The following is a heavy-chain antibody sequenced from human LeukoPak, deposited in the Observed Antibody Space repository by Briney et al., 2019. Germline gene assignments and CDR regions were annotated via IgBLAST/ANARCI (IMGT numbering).Heavy chain of an antibody. D-gene: IGHD3-3*01. V-gene: IGHV3-20*04. CDR1: GFTFDDYG. J-gene: IGHJ4*02. CDR2: INWNGGST. Sequence: GGSLRLSCAASGFTFDDYGMSWVRQAPGKGLEWVSGINWNGGSTGYADSVKGRFTISRDNAKNSLYLQRNSLRAEDTALYYRARAYDFWSGYRPDYWGQGTLVTVSS. CDR3: ARAYDFWSGYRPDY.